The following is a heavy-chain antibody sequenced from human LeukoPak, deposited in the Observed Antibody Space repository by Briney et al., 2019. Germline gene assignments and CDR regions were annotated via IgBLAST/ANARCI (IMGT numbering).Heavy chain of an antibody. Sequence: PGCSVRLSYAACGFTVRSNHMRWVRQAPGKGVVWVSVIYIVGTTYYAHSVKGRLTISRDNSKNTLYLQMNSLRAEDTAVYYCARLSSSWSEAFDYWGQGTLVTVSS. CDR1: GFTVRSNH. CDR3: ARLSSSWSEAFDY. D-gene: IGHD6-13*01. CDR2: IYIVGTT. V-gene: IGHV3-66*04. J-gene: IGHJ4*02.